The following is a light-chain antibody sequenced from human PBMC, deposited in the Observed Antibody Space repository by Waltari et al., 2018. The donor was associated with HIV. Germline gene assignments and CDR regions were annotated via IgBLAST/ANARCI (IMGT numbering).Light chain of an antibody. CDR1: QIIHNW. CDR2: KTS. Sequence: DVQMTQSPSTLSASVGDKVTITCRASQIIHNWLAWYQQKPGKPPKLLIYKTSYLESGVPSRFSGSGSGAYFTLTIDGLQPDDFATYYCQQYNSHSYTFGQGTKVDVK. V-gene: IGKV1-5*03. J-gene: IGKJ2*01. CDR3: QQYNSHSYT.